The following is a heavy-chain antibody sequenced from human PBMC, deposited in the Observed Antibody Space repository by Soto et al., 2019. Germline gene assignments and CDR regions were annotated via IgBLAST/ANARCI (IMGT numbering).Heavy chain of an antibody. CDR2: ISSDGSNK. CDR3: ARGTSSSSGWYFEY. V-gene: IGHV3-30*03. Sequence: QVQLVESGGGVVQPGRSLRLSCADSGFSFNTYGMHSVRQAPGKGLEWVAVISSDGSNKYYADSVKGRFTISRDNSKNTLYLQMDSLRDEDTAGYNWARGTSSSSGWYFEYWGQGTLVTVSS. J-gene: IGHJ4*02. CDR1: GFSFNTYG. D-gene: IGHD6-6*01.